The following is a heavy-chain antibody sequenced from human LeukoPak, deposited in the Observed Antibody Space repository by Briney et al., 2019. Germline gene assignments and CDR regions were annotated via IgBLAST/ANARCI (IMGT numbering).Heavy chain of an antibody. CDR1: GDSIKKGGYS. Sequence: PSETLSLTCVVSGDSIKKGGYSWSWIRQPPGKGLQWIGFIHHSGSTYYNPSLKSRVTISIGGSKNEFSLRLTSMTAADTAVYFCARGWLQYDSSAFFGPFDIWGQGMMVSVSS. D-gene: IGHD3-22*01. CDR3: ARGWLQYDSSAFFGPFDI. CDR2: IHHSGST. V-gene: IGHV4-30-2*01. J-gene: IGHJ3*02.